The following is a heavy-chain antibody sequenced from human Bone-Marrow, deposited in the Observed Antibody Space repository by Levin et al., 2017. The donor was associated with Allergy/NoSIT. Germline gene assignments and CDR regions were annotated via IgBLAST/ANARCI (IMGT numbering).Heavy chain of an antibody. V-gene: IGHV1-69*13. CDR3: ARRKDDYGAKRRLENYYFDY. D-gene: IGHD4-17*01. CDR1: GGTFSSCA. CDR2: IIPIFGTA. J-gene: IGHJ4*02. Sequence: AASVKVSCKASGGTFSSCAISWVRQAPGQGLEWMGGIIPIFGTANYAQKFQGRVTITADESTSTAYMELSSLRSEDTAVYYCARRKDDYGAKRRLENYYFDYWGQGTLVTVSS.